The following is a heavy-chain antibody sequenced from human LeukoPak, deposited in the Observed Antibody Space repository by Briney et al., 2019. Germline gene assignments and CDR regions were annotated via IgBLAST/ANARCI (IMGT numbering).Heavy chain of an antibody. J-gene: IGHJ2*01. Sequence: SETLSLTCTVSGGSVFSYHWNWIRQPPGKGLEWLGYIYSNGITNYSPSLRGRGTISIATSKNQISLRLTSVTAVDTAIYYCARRAYYDSSGYHPTPGYFDLWGRGTLVTVSS. CDR1: GGSVFSYH. D-gene: IGHD3-22*01. CDR2: IYSNGIT. V-gene: IGHV4-4*08. CDR3: ARRAYYDSSGYHPTPGYFDL.